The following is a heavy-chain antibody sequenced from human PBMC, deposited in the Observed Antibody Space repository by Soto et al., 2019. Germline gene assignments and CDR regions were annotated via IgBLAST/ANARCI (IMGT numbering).Heavy chain of an antibody. V-gene: IGHV3-48*03. CDR1: GFTFSSYE. D-gene: IGHD5-18*01. CDR2: ISSSGSTI. J-gene: IGHJ4*02. CDR3: ARHPKAGYSYVDY. Sequence: GGSLRLSCAASGFTFSSYEINWVRQAPGKGLEWVSYISSSGSTIYYADSVKGRFTISRDNAKNSLYLQMNSLRAEDTAVYYCARHPKAGYSYVDYWGQGTLVTVSS.